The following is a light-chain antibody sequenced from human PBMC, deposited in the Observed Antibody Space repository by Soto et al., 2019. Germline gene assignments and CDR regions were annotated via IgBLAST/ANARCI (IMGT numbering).Light chain of an antibody. J-gene: IGLJ3*02. CDR1: SSNIGAGYD. CDR2: GNS. V-gene: IGLV1-40*01. CDR3: QSYDSSLSGWV. Sequence: QPPSVSGAPGQRVTISCTGSSSNIGAGYDVHWYQQLPGTAPKLLIYGNSNRPSGVPDRFSGSKSGTSASLAITGLQAEDEADYYCQSYDSSLSGWVFGGGTKLTVL.